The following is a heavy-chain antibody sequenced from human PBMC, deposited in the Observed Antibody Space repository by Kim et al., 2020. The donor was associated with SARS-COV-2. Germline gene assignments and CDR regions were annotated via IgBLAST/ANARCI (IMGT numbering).Heavy chain of an antibody. CDR3: AKALSGSLAEYFHH. J-gene: IGHJ1*01. D-gene: IGHD1-26*01. Sequence: GGSLRLFCAASGFTFSSFAMSWVRQAPGKGLEWVSAISASGGTTFYADSVKGRFTISRDNSKSTLHLQMNRLRSEDTADYYCAKALSGSLAEYFHHWGQGTLVTVSA. V-gene: IGHV3-23*01. CDR1: GFTFSSFA. CDR2: ISASGGTT.